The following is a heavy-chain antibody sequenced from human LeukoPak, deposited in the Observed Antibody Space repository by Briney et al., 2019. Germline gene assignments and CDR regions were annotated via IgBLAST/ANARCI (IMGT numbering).Heavy chain of an antibody. D-gene: IGHD2-2*01. CDR3: ARGLRGVPAALDY. CDR2: ISAYNGNT. CDR1: GYTFTSYG. V-gene: IGHV1-18*01. J-gene: IGHJ4*02. Sequence: ASVKVSCKASGYTFTSYGISWVRQAPGQGLEWMGWISAYNGNTNYAQKLQGRVTMTRDTSTSTVYVELSNLRSDDTAVYYCARGLRGVPAALDYWGQGTLVTVSS.